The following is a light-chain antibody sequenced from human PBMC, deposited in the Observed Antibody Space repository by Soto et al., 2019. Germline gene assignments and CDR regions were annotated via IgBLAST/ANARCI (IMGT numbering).Light chain of an antibody. V-gene: IGLV2-14*01. Sequence: QSALTQPASVSGSPGQSITISCTGTNSDVGGYNYVSWYQQHPGKAPKLMIYDVSNRPSGVSDRFSGSKSGSTASLTIAGLQAEDEADYYCSSYRISSTLDHVFGTGTKLTVL. CDR1: NSDVGGYNY. CDR3: SSYRISSTLDHV. CDR2: DVS. J-gene: IGLJ1*01.